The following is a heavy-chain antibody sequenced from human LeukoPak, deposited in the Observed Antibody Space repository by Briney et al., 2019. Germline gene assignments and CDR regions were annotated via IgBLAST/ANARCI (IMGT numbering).Heavy chain of an antibody. CDR3: AREDGSGSFYYYYYYYMDV. D-gene: IGHD3-10*01. V-gene: IGHV3-74*01. Sequence: PGGSLRLSCAASGFTFSSYWMHWVRQAPGKGLVWVSRINTDGSSTSYADSVKGRFTISRDNAKNTPYLQMNSLRAEDTAVYYCAREDGSGSFYYYYYYYMDVWGKGTTVTVSS. CDR2: INTDGSST. CDR1: GFTFSSYW. J-gene: IGHJ6*03.